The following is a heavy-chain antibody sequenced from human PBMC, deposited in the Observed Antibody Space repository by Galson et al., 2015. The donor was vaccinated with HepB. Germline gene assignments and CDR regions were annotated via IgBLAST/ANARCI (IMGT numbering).Heavy chain of an antibody. CDR1: GFTFSSYW. CDR2: IKQDGSEK. Sequence: SLRLSCAASGFTFSSYWMSWVRQAPGKGLEWVANIKQDGSEKYYVDSVKGRFTISRDNAKNSLYLQMNSLRAEDTAVYYCARDGVDTAMVIPSPRRPRRGPLNWFDPWGQGTLVTVAS. J-gene: IGHJ5*02. D-gene: IGHD5-18*01. V-gene: IGHV3-7*03. CDR3: ARDGVDTAMVIPSPRRPRRGPLNWFDP.